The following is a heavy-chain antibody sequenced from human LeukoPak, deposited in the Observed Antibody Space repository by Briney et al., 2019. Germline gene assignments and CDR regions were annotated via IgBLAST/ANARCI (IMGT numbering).Heavy chain of an antibody. CDR2: IYYSGST. CDR1: GGSISSSSYY. J-gene: IGHJ5*02. Sequence: SETLSLTCTVSGGSISSSSYYWGWIRQPPGKGLEWIGSIYYSGSTYYNPSLKSRVTISVDTSKNQFSPKLSSVTAADTAVYYCARHYEPYDFWSGRNWFDPWGQGTLVTVSS. CDR3: ARHYEPYDFWSGRNWFDP. D-gene: IGHD3-3*01. V-gene: IGHV4-39*01.